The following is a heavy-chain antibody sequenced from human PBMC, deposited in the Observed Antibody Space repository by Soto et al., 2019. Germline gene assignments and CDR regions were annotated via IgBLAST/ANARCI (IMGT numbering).Heavy chain of an antibody. D-gene: IGHD3-10*01. CDR3: AKGVGDLSYFYYMDI. Sequence: GGSLRLSCAASGFTFGSYAMHWVRQAPGKGLEYVSAISSNGGSTYYANSVKGRFTISRDNSKNTLYLQMGSLRAEDMAVYYCAKGVGDLSYFYYMDIWGKGTTVTVSS. CDR2: ISSNGGST. CDR1: GFTFGSYA. V-gene: IGHV3-64*01. J-gene: IGHJ6*03.